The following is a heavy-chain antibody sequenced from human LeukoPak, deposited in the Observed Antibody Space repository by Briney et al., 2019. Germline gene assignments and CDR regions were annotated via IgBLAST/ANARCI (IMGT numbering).Heavy chain of an antibody. CDR1: GFTFSSYG. Sequence: PGGSLRLSCAASGFTFSSYGMHWVRQAPGKGLEWVAFIRYDGSNKYYADSVKGRFTISRDSSKNTLHLQMNSLRGEDTAIYYCAKDGGDSPGHELFDYRGQGTLVTVSS. CDR3: AKDGGDSPGHELFDY. V-gene: IGHV3-30*02. D-gene: IGHD3-16*01. CDR2: IRYDGSNK. J-gene: IGHJ4*02.